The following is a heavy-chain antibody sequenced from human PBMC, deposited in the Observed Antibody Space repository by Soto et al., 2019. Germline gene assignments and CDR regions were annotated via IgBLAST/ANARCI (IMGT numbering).Heavy chain of an antibody. J-gene: IGHJ4*02. CDR1: GFTFSSYA. V-gene: IGHV3-23*01. Sequence: EVQLLGSGGGLVQPGGSLRLSCSASGFTFSSYAMSWVRQAPGKGLEWVSSITSEGDTTFYADSVKGRFTISRDNFKSTLYLQMNSLGAEDTTIYYCAKDQRPSSGGVIASFDCWGQGALVTVSS. CDR2: ITSEGDTT. D-gene: IGHD3-16*02. CDR3: AKDQRPSSGGVIASFDC.